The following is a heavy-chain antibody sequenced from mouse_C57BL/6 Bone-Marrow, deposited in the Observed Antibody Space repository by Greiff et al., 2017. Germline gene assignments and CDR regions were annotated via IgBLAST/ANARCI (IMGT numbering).Heavy chain of an antibody. CDR3: ARETDWLLYFDY. CDR1: GYTFTSYG. D-gene: IGHD2-3*01. J-gene: IGHJ2*01. Sequence: VKLQESGAELVRPGASVKLSCTASGYTFTSYGISWVQQRTGQGLEWIGEIYPRSGNTYYNEKFKGKATLTADKSTSTAYMDLRSLTSKDSAVYVCARETDWLLYFDYWGQGTTLTVSS. V-gene: IGHV1-81*01. CDR2: IYPRSGNT.